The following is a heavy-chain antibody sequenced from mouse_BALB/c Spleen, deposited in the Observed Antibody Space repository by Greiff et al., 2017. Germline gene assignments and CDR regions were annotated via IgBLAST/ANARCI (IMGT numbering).Heavy chain of an antibody. J-gene: IGHJ4*01. V-gene: IGHV1-9*01. CDR2: ILPGSGST. D-gene: IGHD1-1*01. CDR1: GYTFSSYW. CDR3: ARGGYYYGSSYVMDY. Sequence: VKLQESGAELMKPGASVKISCKATGYTFSSYWIEWVKQRPGHGLEWIGEILPGSGSTNYNEKFKGKATFTADTSSNTAYMQLSSLTSEDSAVYYCARGGYYYGSSYVMDYWGQGTSVTVSS.